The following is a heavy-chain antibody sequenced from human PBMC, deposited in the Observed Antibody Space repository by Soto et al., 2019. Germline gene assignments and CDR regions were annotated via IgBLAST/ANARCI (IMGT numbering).Heavy chain of an antibody. D-gene: IGHD2-2*01. CDR2: IYYDGSA. J-gene: IGHJ6*02. V-gene: IGHV4-39*01. Sequence: QLQLQESGPGLVKPSETLSLTCSVSGGSITSEPYYWAWFRQPPGKGLEWVGSIYYDGSAYYTPFLKYRATIWLDTSKKQLSLRVNFVTAADTAVYYCARPRTHNKYGERFYGVDVWGQGITGTVSS. CDR3: ARPRTHNKYGERFYGVDV. CDR1: GGSITSEPYY.